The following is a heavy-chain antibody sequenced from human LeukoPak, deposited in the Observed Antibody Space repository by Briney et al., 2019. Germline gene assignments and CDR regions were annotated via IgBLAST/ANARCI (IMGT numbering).Heavy chain of an antibody. CDR2: INPNSGGT. CDR3: ARVSKIAVAAAY. J-gene: IGHJ4*02. CDR1: GYTFTGYY. V-gene: IGHV1-2*02. D-gene: IGHD6-19*01. Sequence: GSVKVSCKASGYTFTGYYMHWVRQAPGQGLEWMGWINPNSGGTNYAQKFQGRVTMTRDTSISTAYMELSRLRSDDTAVYYCARVSKIAVAAAYWGQGTLVTVSS.